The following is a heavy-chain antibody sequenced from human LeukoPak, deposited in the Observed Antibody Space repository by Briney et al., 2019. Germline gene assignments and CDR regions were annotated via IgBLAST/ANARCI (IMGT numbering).Heavy chain of an antibody. V-gene: IGHV4-34*01. CDR3: ARGYYDFWSGYYITQKPFDY. CDR1: GGSFSGYY. Sequence: TTSETLSLTCAVYGGSFSGYYWSWIRQPPGKGLEWIGEINHSGSTNYNPSLKSRVTISVDTSKNRFSLKLSSVTAADTAVYYCARGYYDFWSGYYITQKPFDYWGQGTLVTVSS. J-gene: IGHJ4*02. D-gene: IGHD3-3*01. CDR2: INHSGST.